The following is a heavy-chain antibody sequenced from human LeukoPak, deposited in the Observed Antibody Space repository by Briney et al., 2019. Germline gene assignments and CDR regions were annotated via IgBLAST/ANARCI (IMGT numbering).Heavy chain of an antibody. V-gene: IGHV3-23*01. Sequence: QAGGSLRLSCAASGFTFSSYAMSWVRQAPGKGLEWVSAISGSGGSTYYADSVKGRFTISRDNSKNTLYLQMNSLRAEDTAVYYCAKGFRWDYCYFDYWGQGTLVTVSS. D-gene: IGHD1-7*01. CDR1: GFTFSSYA. CDR3: AKGFRWDYCYFDY. J-gene: IGHJ4*02. CDR2: ISGSGGST.